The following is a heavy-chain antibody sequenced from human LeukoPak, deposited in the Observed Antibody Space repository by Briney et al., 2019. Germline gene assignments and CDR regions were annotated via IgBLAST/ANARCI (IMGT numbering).Heavy chain of an antibody. Sequence: PSETLSLTCTVSGGSISSYYWSWIRQPPGKGLEWIGYIYYSGSTNYNPSLKSRVTISVDTSKNQFSLKLSSVTAADTAVYYCARHSITGPDFDYWGQGTLVTVSS. CDR1: GGSISSYY. CDR2: IYYSGST. V-gene: IGHV4-59*08. CDR3: ARHSITGPDFDY. J-gene: IGHJ4*02. D-gene: IGHD1-20*01.